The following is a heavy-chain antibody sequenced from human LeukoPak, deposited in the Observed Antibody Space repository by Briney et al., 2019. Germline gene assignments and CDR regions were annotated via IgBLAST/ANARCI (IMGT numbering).Heavy chain of an antibody. Sequence: PGASVKVSCKASGYTFTGYYMHWVRRAPGQGLEWMGWINPNSGGTNYAQKFQGRVTMTRDTSISTAYMELSRLRSDDTAVYYCARSEAGTTRLFDYWGQGTLVTVSS. V-gene: IGHV1-2*02. CDR1: GYTFTGYY. J-gene: IGHJ4*02. CDR3: ARSEAGTTRLFDY. CDR2: INPNSGGT. D-gene: IGHD1-1*01.